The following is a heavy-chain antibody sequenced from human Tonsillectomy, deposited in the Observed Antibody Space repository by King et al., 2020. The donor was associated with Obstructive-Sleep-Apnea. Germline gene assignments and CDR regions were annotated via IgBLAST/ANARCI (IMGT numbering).Heavy chain of an antibody. CDR3: AKELRHGSGSPLVTPRYYYYGMDV. J-gene: IGHJ6*04. D-gene: IGHD3-10*01. CDR1: GFTFSSYG. Sequence: VQLVESGGGVVQPGRSLRLSCAASGFTFSSYGMHWVRQAPGKGLEWVAVISYDGSNKYYADSVKGRFTISRDNSKNTLYLQMNSLRAEDTAVYYRAKELRHGSGSPLVTPRYYYYGMDVWGEGTTVTVSS. V-gene: IGHV3-30*18. CDR2: ISYDGSNK.